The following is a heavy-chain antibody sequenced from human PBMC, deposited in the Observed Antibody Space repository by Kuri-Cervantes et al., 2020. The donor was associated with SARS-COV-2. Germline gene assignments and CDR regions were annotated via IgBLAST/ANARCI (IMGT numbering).Heavy chain of an antibody. J-gene: IGHJ4*02. Sequence: GESLKISCPASGFTFSSYGMHWVRQAPGKGLEWVAVISYDGSNTYYAYSVKGRFTISRDNSKNTLYLQMNSLRAENTAVYYCARHPYCSITSCTIDYWGQGTLVTVSS. CDR2: ISYDGSNT. CDR1: GFTFSSYG. CDR3: ARHPYCSITSCTIDY. V-gene: IGHV3-33*01. D-gene: IGHD2-2*01.